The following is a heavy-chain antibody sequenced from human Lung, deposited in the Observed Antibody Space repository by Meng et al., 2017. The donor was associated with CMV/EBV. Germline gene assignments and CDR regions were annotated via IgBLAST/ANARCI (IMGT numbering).Heavy chain of an antibody. CDR1: GFTFSDYY. V-gene: IGHV3-11*01. J-gene: IGHJ6*02. CDR2: ITSSSSAT. Sequence: SCAASGFTFSDYYMSWIRQAPGRGLDWVSYITSSSSATYYADSVKGRFTISRDNAKNSLYLQMNSLRVEDTAVYYCARVKGSFKFAMDVWSQGTTVTVSS. D-gene: IGHD2/OR15-2a*01. CDR3: ARVKGSFKFAMDV.